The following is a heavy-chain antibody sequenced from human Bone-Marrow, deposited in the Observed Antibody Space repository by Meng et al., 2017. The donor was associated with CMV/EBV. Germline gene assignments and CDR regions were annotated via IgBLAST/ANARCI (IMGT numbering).Heavy chain of an antibody. D-gene: IGHD3-10*01. Sequence: SGCSICSSNWRSLVRQPPGKGLELIGEIYHSGRTNCNTSLKSRVTISVDKSKNQFSLKVSSVTAADTAVYYCARVVYYGSGSYFDYWGQGTLVTVSS. V-gene: IGHV4-4*02. J-gene: IGHJ4*02. CDR3: ARVVYYGSGSYFDY. CDR1: GCSICSSNW. CDR2: IYHSGRT.